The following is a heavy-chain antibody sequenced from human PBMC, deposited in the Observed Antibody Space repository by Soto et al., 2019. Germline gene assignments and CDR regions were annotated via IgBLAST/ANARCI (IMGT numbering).Heavy chain of an antibody. Sequence: SGPPLVNPTETLTLTCTVSGFSLSNPRMGVSWIRQPPGKALEWLGNIFSNGEESYNTSLKSRLTISKDTSKSQVVLTMTNMDPVDTATYYCARLENSLYYFDYWGQGTLVTVSS. CDR3: ARLENSLYYFDY. D-gene: IGHD1-1*01. CDR1: GFSLSNPRMG. CDR2: IFSNGEE. J-gene: IGHJ4*02. V-gene: IGHV2-26*01.